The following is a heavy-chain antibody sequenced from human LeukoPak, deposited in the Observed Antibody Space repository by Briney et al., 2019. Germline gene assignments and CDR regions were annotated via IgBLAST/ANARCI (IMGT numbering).Heavy chain of an antibody. D-gene: IGHD6-13*01. J-gene: IGHJ6*03. V-gene: IGHV3-30*02. Sequence: PGGSLRLSCAASGFTFSSYGMHWVRQAPGKGLEWVAFIRYDGSNKYYADSVKGRFTISRDNAKNSLYLQMNSLRAEDTAVYYCARDLSAAAGQADYYYYMDVWGKGTTVTVSS. CDR1: GFTFSSYG. CDR3: ARDLSAAAGQADYYYYMDV. CDR2: IRYDGSNK.